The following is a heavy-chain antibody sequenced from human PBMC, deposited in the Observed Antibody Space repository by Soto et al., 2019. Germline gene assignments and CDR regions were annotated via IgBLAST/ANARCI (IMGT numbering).Heavy chain of an antibody. J-gene: IGHJ4*02. CDR2: ISYDGSNK. Sequence: QVQLVESGGGVVQPGRSLRLSCAASGFTFSSYAMHWVRQAPGKGLEWVAVISYDGSNKYYADSVKGRFTISRDNSKNTLYLQMNSLRAEDTAVYYCARDSRRSGWGFLDYWGQGTLVTVSS. V-gene: IGHV3-30-3*01. CDR3: ARDSRRSGWGFLDY. CDR1: GFTFSSYA. D-gene: IGHD6-19*01.